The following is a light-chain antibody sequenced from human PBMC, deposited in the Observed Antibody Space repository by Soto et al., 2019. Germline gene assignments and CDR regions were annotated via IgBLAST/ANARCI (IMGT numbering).Light chain of an antibody. Sequence: GLTQSPGTLSLSPGERATLSCRASQPVRNNYLAWYQQKPGQAPRLLIYDASSRATGIPDRFSGSGSGTDFTLTIRRLEPEDFAVYYCQQYGSSYPWTFGQGTKVDNK. J-gene: IGKJ1*01. V-gene: IGKV3-20*01. CDR1: QPVRNNY. CDR3: QQYGSSYPWT. CDR2: DAS.